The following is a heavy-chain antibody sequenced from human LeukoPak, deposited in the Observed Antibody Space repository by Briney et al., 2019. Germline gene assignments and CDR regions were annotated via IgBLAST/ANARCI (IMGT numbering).Heavy chain of an antibody. CDR2: IYHSGGT. Sequence: SETLSLTCAVSGGSIFSSNWWSWVRQPPGKGLEWIGEIYHSGGTNYNPSLKSRVTILLDKSKNQFSLKLSSVTAADTAVYYCARNKWELGYYYGMDVWGQGATVTVYS. CDR1: GGSIFSSNW. D-gene: IGHD1-26*01. CDR3: ARNKWELGYYYGMDV. J-gene: IGHJ6*02. V-gene: IGHV4-4*02.